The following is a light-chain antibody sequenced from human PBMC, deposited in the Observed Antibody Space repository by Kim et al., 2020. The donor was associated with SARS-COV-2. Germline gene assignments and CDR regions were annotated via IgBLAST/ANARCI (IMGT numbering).Light chain of an antibody. CDR1: SRDVGGYNY. V-gene: IGLV2-8*01. CDR2: EVS. J-gene: IGLJ3*02. CDR3: SSYAGSNNLL. Sequence: GQSVTISCTGTSRDVGGYNYVSWYQQQPGKAPKLIIYEVSKRPSGVPDRFSGSKSGNTASLTVSGLQAEDEADYYGSSYAGSNNLLFGGGTQLTV.